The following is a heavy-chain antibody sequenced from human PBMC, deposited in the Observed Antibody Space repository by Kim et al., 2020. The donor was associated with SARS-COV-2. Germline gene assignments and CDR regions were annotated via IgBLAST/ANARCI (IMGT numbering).Heavy chain of an antibody. V-gene: IGHV4-39*01. CDR3: ARPPRGISRRTFDI. Sequence: SETLSLTCTVSGGSISTTNYFWGWIHQPPGKGLEWIATISYSGSTYYNPSLKSRVTISVDTSKNQFSLKLSSVTAADTAVYYCARPPRGISRRTFDIWGPGTMVTVSS. CDR1: GGSISTTNYF. CDR2: ISYSGST. J-gene: IGHJ3*02. D-gene: IGHD3-3*01.